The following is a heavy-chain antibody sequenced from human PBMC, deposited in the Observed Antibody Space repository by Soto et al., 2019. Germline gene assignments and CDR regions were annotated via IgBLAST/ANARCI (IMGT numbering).Heavy chain of an antibody. J-gene: IGHJ6*02. CDR1: GFSLSTSGMC. CDR3: ARIQAYCGGDCYSNPLAYYYGMDV. Sequence: VSGPTLVNPTQTLTLTCTFSGFSLSTSGMCVSWIRQPPGKALEWLALIDWDDDKYYSTSLKTRLTISKDTSKNQVVLTMTNMDPVDTATYYCARIQAYCGGDCYSNPLAYYYGMDVWGQGTTVTVSS. CDR2: IDWDDDK. D-gene: IGHD2-21*02. V-gene: IGHV2-70*01.